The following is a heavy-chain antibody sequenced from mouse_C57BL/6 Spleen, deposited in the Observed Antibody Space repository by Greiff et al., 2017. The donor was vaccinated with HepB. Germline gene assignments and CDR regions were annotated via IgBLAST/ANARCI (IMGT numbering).Heavy chain of an antibody. CDR2: IDPETGGT. J-gene: IGHJ1*03. CDR1: GYTFTDYE. V-gene: IGHV1-15*01. Sequence: VQLQQSGAELVRPGASVTLSCKASGYTFTDYEMHWVKQTPVHGLEWIGAIDPETGGTAYNQKFKGKAILTADKSSSTAYMELRSLTSEDSAVYYCTRSGLITTETVYFDVWGTGTTVTVSS. D-gene: IGHD1-1*01. CDR3: TRSGLITTETVYFDV.